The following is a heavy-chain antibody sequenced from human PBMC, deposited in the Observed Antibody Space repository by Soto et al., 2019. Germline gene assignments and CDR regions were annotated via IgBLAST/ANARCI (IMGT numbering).Heavy chain of an antibody. J-gene: IGHJ4*02. CDR1: GYAFTSCD. CDR2: MHANSGDT. V-gene: IGHV1-8*01. Sequence: QVQLVQSGAEVKKPGASVKGSCKASGYAFTSCDINWVRQATGQGLEWLGWMHANSGDTGDVEKFQGRVTMTRDASITTAYMEVSSLRSDDTAVSYCARSRCGGNVNVDYWGQGTLVTFSS. D-gene: IGHD2-21*01. CDR3: ARSRCGGNVNVDY.